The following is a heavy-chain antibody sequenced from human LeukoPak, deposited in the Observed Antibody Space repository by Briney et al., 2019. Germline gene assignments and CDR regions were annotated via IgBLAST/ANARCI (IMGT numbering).Heavy chain of an antibody. CDR2: ISDSGGGT. CDR3: AKDASTYYDFWSGYSQNPNWFDP. V-gene: IGHV3-23*01. J-gene: IGHJ5*02. Sequence: PGGSLRLSCAASGFTFSSYAMSWVRQAPGKGLEWVSAISDSGGGTYHADSVKGRFTISRDNSKNTLYLQMNSLRAEDTAVYYCAKDASTYYDFWSGYSQNPNWFDPWGQGTLVTVSS. CDR1: GFTFSSYA. D-gene: IGHD3-3*01.